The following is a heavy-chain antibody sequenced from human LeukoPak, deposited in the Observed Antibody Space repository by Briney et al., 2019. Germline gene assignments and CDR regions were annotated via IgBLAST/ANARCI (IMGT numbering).Heavy chain of an antibody. Sequence: GGSLRLSCATAGFSLSAFWMNWVRQAPGKGLEWVANIKRDGSEKYYVDSVKGRFTISRDNAKNSLYLQMNSLRAEEAAVYYCARGYGDSIHFDYWGQGTLVTVSS. CDR2: IKRDGSEK. CDR3: ARGYGDSIHFDY. V-gene: IGHV3-7*04. CDR1: GFSLSAFW. J-gene: IGHJ4*02. D-gene: IGHD4-17*01.